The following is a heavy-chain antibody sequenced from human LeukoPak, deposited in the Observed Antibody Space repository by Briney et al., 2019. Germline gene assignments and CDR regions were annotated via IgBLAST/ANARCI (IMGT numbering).Heavy chain of an antibody. Sequence: SESLSLTCTVSGGSISSGSYYWSWIRQPAGKGLEWIGRIYTSGSTNYNPSLKSRVTISVDTSKNQFSLKLSSVTAADTAVYYCARGGGSLFDYWGQGTLVTVSS. CDR3: ARGGGSLFDY. D-gene: IGHD2-15*01. CDR2: IYTSGST. V-gene: IGHV4-61*02. J-gene: IGHJ4*02. CDR1: GGSISSGSYY.